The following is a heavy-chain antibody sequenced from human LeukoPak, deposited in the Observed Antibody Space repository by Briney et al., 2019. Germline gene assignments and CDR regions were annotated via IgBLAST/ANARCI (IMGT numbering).Heavy chain of an antibody. J-gene: IGHJ4*02. Sequence: ASVKVSCKASGYTFTGYYMHWVRQAPGQGLEWMGWINPNSGGTNYAQKFQGWVTMTRDTSISTAYKELSRLRSDDTAVYYCAVIAAAAGIFRYWGQGTLVTVSS. V-gene: IGHV1-2*04. CDR3: AVIAAAAGIFRY. D-gene: IGHD6-13*01. CDR1: GYTFTGYY. CDR2: INPNSGGT.